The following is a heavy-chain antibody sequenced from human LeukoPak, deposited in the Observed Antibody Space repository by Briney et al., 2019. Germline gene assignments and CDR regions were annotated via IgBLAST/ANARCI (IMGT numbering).Heavy chain of an antibody. J-gene: IGHJ5*02. V-gene: IGHV1-46*01. CDR1: GYTFTSYY. CDR3: ARDSVGSYDR. Sequence: ASVKVSCMASGYTFTSYYMHWVRQAPGQGLEWMGIINPSGGNKSYAQKFQGRVTITRDTSTSTVYMQLSSLRSEDTAVYYCARDSVGSYDRWGQGTLVIVS. D-gene: IGHD3-16*02. CDR2: INPSGGNK.